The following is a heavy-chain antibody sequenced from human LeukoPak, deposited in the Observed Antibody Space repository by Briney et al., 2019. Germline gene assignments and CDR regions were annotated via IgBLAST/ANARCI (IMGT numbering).Heavy chain of an antibody. D-gene: IGHD6-19*01. CDR1: GGSFSGYY. V-gene: IGHV4-34*01. CDR2: INHSGST. Sequence: SETLSLTCAVYGGSFSGYYWSWVRQPPGKGLEWIGEINHSGSTNYNPSLKSRVTISVDTSKNQFSLKLSSATAADTAVYYCASIAVAGTIDYWGQGTLVTVSS. CDR3: ASIAVAGTIDY. J-gene: IGHJ4*02.